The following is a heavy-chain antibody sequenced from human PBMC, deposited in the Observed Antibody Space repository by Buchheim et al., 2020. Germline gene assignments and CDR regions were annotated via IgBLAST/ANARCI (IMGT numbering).Heavy chain of an antibody. CDR1: GFTFSSYW. CDR3: ARAYPEDYYYYGMDV. Sequence: EVQLVESGGGLVQPGGSLRLSCAASGFTFSSYWMSWVRQAPGKGLEWVANIKQDGSEKYYVDSVKGRFTISRDNAKNSPYLQMNSLRAEDTAVYYCARAYPEDYYYYGMDVWGQGTT. D-gene: IGHD1-14*01. V-gene: IGHV3-7*01. CDR2: IKQDGSEK. J-gene: IGHJ6*02.